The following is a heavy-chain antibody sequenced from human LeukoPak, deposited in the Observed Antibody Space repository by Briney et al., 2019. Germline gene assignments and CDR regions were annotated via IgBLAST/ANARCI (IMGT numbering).Heavy chain of an antibody. CDR1: GFTFSDYY. V-gene: IGHV3-11*04. CDR2: ISSSGSTI. Sequence: GGSLRLSCAASGFTFSDYYMSWIRQAPGKGLEWVSYISSSGSTIYYADSVKGRFTISRDNAKNSLYLQMNSLRAEDTAVYYCARDRAAAGTLRGRLDYWGQGTLVTVSS. CDR3: ARDRAAAGTLRGRLDY. D-gene: IGHD6-13*01. J-gene: IGHJ4*02.